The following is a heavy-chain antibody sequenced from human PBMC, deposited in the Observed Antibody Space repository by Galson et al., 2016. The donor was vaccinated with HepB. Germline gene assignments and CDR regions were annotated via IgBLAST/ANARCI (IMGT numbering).Heavy chain of an antibody. CDR2: INPSGGST. D-gene: IGHD3-10*01. CDR3: ARDWGVPATSPGYSFDY. V-gene: IGHV1-46*01. Sequence: SVKVSCKASEYTFISYYMHWVRQAPGQGLEWMGIINPSGGSTSYAQKFQGRITMTKDTSTTTVYMELSSLRSGDTAVYYCARDWGVPATSPGYSFDYWGQGTLVTVSS. CDR1: EYTFISYY. J-gene: IGHJ4*02.